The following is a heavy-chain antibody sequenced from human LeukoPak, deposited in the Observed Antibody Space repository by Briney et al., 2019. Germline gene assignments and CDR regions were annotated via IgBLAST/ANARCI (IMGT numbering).Heavy chain of an antibody. D-gene: IGHD2-15*01. CDR2: VYHTGST. CDR3: ARVAGVEVAPATSY. Sequence: SETLSLTCTVSGYSISNGFYWAWIRQPPGKGLEWIRSVYHTGSTYSNPSLKSRVTISVDTSKNQFSLSLTSVTAADTAVYYCARVAGVEVAPATSYWGQGTLVTVSS. J-gene: IGHJ4*02. CDR1: GYSISNGFY. V-gene: IGHV4-38-2*02.